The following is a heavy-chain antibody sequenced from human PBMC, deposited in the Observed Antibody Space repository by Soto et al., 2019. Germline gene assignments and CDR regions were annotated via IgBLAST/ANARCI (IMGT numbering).Heavy chain of an antibody. D-gene: IGHD1-26*01. CDR2: LYYGGTT. CDR3: ARGSRDNYYTFDS. V-gene: IGHV4-59*01. J-gene: IGHJ4*02. Sequence: SETLSLTCTVSGGSINDYYWTWIRQPPGKGLEWIGYLYYGGTTDYNPSLKSRVTISADTSRNQFSLKLTSVTTADTALYYCARGSRDNYYTFDSWGQGTPVTVSS. CDR1: GGSINDYY.